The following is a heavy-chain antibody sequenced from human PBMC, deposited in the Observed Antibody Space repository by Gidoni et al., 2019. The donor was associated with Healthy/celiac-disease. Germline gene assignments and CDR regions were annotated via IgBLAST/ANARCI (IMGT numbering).Heavy chain of an antibody. CDR3: ARVSSGWNPDY. J-gene: IGHJ4*02. CDR1: GGSFSGYY. Sequence: QVQLPQWGAGLLTPSETLSLTCAVYGGSFSGYYWSWIRQPPGKGLEGIGEINHSGSTNYNPSLKSRVTISVDTSKNQFSLKLSSVTAADTAVYYCARVSSGWNPDYWGQGTLVTVSS. D-gene: IGHD6-19*01. CDR2: INHSGST. V-gene: IGHV4-34*01.